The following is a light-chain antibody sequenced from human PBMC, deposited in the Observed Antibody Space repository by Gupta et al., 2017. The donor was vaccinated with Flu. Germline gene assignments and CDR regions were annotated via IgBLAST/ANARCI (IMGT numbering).Light chain of an antibody. CDR1: QILLYNSNNKNY. CDR3: QQFYTTPLA. V-gene: IGKV4-1*01. Sequence: DIVMTQSPDSLAVSLGERATINCKSSQILLYNSNNKNYLAWYQQKPGQPTKLLIHWASTRQSGVPDRFSGSGSGTDVTLTISSLQAEDVAVYYCQQFYTTPLAFGPGTKVDIK. J-gene: IGKJ3*01. CDR2: WAS.